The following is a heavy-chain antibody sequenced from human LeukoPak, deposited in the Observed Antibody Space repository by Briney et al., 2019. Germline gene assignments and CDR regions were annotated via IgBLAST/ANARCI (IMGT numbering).Heavy chain of an antibody. J-gene: IGHJ4*02. Sequence: SGGSLRLSCAASGFTFRSYWMSWVRQAPGKGLEWVANIKQDGSEKYYGDSARGRFTISRDNAQNSLYLQRYSIRAEATAVYYCARPAAGIHLWYDGYWGQGTLVTVSS. V-gene: IGHV3-7*01. D-gene: IGHD5-18*01. CDR3: ARPAAGIHLWYDGY. CDR2: IKQDGSEK. CDR1: GFTFRSYW.